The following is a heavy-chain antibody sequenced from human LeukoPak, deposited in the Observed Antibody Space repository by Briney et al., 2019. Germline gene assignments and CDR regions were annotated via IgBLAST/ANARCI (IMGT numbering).Heavy chain of an antibody. D-gene: IGHD3-22*01. CDR1: GFTFSSYG. Sequence: PGGSLRLSCAASGFTFSSYGMHWVRQAPGKGLEWVAFIRYDGSNTYYADSVKGRFTISRDNSKNTLYLHMNRLRAEDTAVYYCAKDPNRYDSSIYYCAYWGQGTLVTVSS. V-gene: IGHV3-30*02. CDR3: AKDPNRYDSSIYYCAY. J-gene: IGHJ4*02. CDR2: IRYDGSNT.